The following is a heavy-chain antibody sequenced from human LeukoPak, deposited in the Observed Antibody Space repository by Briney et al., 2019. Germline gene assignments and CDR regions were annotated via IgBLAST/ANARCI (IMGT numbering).Heavy chain of an antibody. CDR3: ARDGSGWKIDY. CDR1: GYTFTSYY. CDR2: INPSGGST. D-gene: IGHD6-19*01. V-gene: IGHV1-46*01. J-gene: IGHJ4*02. Sequence: ASVKASCKASGYTFTSYYMHWVRQAPGQGLEWMGIINPSGGSTSYAQKFQGRVTMTRDTSTSTVYMELSSLRSEDTAVYYCARDGSGWKIDYWGQGTLVTVSS.